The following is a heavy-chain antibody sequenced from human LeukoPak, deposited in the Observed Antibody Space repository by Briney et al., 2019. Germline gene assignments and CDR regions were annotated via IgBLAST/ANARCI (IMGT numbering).Heavy chain of an antibody. Sequence: ASVKVSCKASGYTFTGYYMHRVRQAPGQGLEWMGRINPNSGGTNYAQKFQGRVTMTRDTSISTAYMELSRLRSDDTAVYYCARYRYCSSTSCSRIFDYWGQGTLVTVSS. CDR3: ARYRYCSSTSCSRIFDY. D-gene: IGHD2-2*01. V-gene: IGHV1-2*06. CDR1: GYTFTGYY. J-gene: IGHJ4*02. CDR2: INPNSGGT.